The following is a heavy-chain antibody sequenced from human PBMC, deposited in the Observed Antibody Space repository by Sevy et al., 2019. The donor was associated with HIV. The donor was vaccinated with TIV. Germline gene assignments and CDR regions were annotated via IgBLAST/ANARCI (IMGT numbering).Heavy chain of an antibody. CDR1: GGTFSSYA. Sequence: ASVKVSCKASGGTFSSYAISWVRQAPGQGLEWMGGIIPILSIANYAQKFQGRVTITADKSTSTAYMELSSLRSEDTAVYYCARAGRTAEYYYYYMDVWGKGTTVTVSS. CDR3: ARAGRTAEYYYYYMDV. V-gene: IGHV1-69*10. D-gene: IGHD1-1*01. J-gene: IGHJ6*03. CDR2: IIPILSIA.